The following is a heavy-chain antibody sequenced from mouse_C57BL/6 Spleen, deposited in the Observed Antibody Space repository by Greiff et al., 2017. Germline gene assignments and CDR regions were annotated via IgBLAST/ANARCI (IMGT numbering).Heavy chain of an antibody. CDR1: GFTFSNYW. Sequence: EVKVEESGGGLVQPGGSMKLSCVASGFTFSNYWMNWVRQSPEKGLEWVAQIRLKSDNYATHYAESGKGRFTISRDDSKSSVYLQMHNLRAEDTGIYYCTRGITTVEFAYWGQGTLVTVSA. V-gene: IGHV6-3*01. CDR2: IRLKSDNYAT. J-gene: IGHJ3*01. D-gene: IGHD1-1*01. CDR3: TRGITTVEFAY.